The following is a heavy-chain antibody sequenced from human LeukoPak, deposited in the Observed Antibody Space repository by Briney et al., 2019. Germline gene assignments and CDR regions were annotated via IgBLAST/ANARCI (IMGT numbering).Heavy chain of an antibody. D-gene: IGHD5-24*01. CDR2: IKQDGSEK. J-gene: IGHJ4*02. CDR3: ARETEMANLDY. Sequence: GGSQRLSCTASGFTFSSYWINWVRQAPGKGLEWVANIKQDGSEKYYVDSVKGRFTISRDNAKKSLYLQMNSLRAEDTAVYYCARETEMANLDYWGQGTLVTVSS. CDR1: GFTFSSYW. V-gene: IGHV3-7*04.